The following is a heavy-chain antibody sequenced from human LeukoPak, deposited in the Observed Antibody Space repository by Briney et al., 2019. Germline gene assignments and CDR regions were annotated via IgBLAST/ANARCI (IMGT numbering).Heavy chain of an antibody. Sequence: PSETLSLTCTVSGGSISSSSYYWGWIRQPPGKGLEWIGSIYYSGSTYYNPSLKSRVTISVDTSKNQFSLKLSSVTAADTAVYYCARHDYVDGRAGLFWGQGTLVTVSS. CDR2: IYYSGST. CDR1: GGSISSSSYY. CDR3: ARHDYVDGRAGLF. V-gene: IGHV4-39*07. D-gene: IGHD3-16*01. J-gene: IGHJ4*02.